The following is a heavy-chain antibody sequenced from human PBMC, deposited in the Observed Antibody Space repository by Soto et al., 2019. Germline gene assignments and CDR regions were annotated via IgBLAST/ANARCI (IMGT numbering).Heavy chain of an antibody. Sequence: GSLRLSCVASGFTFSRYTMYWVRQAPGKGLEWVAVISYDGSNRYYADSVRGRFTISRDNSKNTLYLQMNSLRTEDTAVYYCAKKGEDWKYDPYFDYWGQGTLVTVSS. CDR2: ISYDGSNR. CDR1: GFTFSRYT. V-gene: IGHV3-30-3*02. D-gene: IGHD1-7*01. J-gene: IGHJ4*02. CDR3: AKKGEDWKYDPYFDY.